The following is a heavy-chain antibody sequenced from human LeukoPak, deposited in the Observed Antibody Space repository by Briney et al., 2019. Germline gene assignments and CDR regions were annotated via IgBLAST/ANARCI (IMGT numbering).Heavy chain of an antibody. CDR3: ARDRGLDCSGGSCPSDY. Sequence: ASVKVSCKASGYTFTSYGISWVRQAPGQGFEGRGWISAYNGNTNYAQKLQGRVTMTTDTSTSTAYMELRSLRSDDTAVYYCARDRGLDCSGGSCPSDYWGQGTLVTVSS. J-gene: IGHJ4*02. V-gene: IGHV1-18*01. CDR2: ISAYNGNT. CDR1: GYTFTSYG. D-gene: IGHD2-15*01.